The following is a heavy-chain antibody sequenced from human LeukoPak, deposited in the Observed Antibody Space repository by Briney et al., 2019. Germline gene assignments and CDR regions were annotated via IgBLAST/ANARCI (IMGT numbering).Heavy chain of an antibody. CDR2: IYYTGST. D-gene: IGHD3-3*01. CDR1: GDSISTYY. Sequence: PSETLSLTCTVSGDSISTYYWSWIRQHPGKGLEWIGYIYYTGSTSYNPSLKSRVTMSVDTSKNQFSLWLSSVTAADTAVYYCAREPINYDSWFDPWGQGILVTVSS. CDR3: AREPINYDSWFDP. V-gene: IGHV4-59*01. J-gene: IGHJ5*02.